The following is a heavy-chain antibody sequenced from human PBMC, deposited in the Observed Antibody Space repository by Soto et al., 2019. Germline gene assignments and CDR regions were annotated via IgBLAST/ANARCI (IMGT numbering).Heavy chain of an antibody. CDR2: IWYDATNR. D-gene: IGHD3-3*01. V-gene: IGHV3-33*01. CDR1: GFTFSTYG. J-gene: IGHJ4*02. Sequence: SLRLSCAASGFTFSTYGMHWVRQAPGKGLEWVAVIWYDATNRYYADSVKGRFTISRDNSKNTLYLQMDSLRAEDTAVYYCARDGVHTTAFFGYFDYWGQGTLVTVSS. CDR3: ARDGVHTTAFFGYFDY.